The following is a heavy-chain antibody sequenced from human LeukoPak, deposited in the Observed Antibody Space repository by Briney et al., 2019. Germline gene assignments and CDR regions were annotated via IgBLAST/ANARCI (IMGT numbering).Heavy chain of an antibody. CDR1: GYTFTGYY. CDR2: INPNSGGT. Sequence: ASVKVSCKASGYTFTGYYMHWVRQAPGQGLEWMGWINPNSGGTNYAQKFQGRVTMTRDTSISTAYMELSRLRSDDTAVCYCARDGYSYGEIFDYWGQGTLVTVSS. D-gene: IGHD5-18*01. CDR3: ARDGYSYGEIFDY. J-gene: IGHJ4*02. V-gene: IGHV1-2*02.